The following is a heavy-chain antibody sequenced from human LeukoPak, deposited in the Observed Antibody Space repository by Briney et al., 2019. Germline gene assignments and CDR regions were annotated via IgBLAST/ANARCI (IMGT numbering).Heavy chain of an antibody. J-gene: IGHJ4*02. CDR2: IYYSGST. CDR3: ARDSSSAFDY. Sequence: PSETLSLTCTVSGDSISSNNYYWGWIRQPPGTGLEWIGYIYYSGSTNYNPSLKSRVTISVDTSKNQFSLKLSSVTAADTAVYYCARDSSSAFDYWGQGTLVTVSS. D-gene: IGHD6-6*01. CDR1: GDSISSNNYY. V-gene: IGHV4-61*05.